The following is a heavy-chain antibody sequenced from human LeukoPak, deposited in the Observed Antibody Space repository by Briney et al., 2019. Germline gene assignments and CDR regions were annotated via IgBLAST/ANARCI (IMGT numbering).Heavy chain of an antibody. J-gene: IGHJ6*02. Sequence: SETLSLTCTVSGGSISSYYWSWIRQPPGKGLEWIGYIYYSGSTNYNPSLKSRVTISVDTSKNQFSLKLSSVTAADTAVYYCARVVLIAAAKPVGMDVWGQGTTVTVSS. CDR2: IYYSGST. CDR1: GGSISSYY. D-gene: IGHD6-13*01. CDR3: ARVVLIAAAKPVGMDV. V-gene: IGHV4-59*12.